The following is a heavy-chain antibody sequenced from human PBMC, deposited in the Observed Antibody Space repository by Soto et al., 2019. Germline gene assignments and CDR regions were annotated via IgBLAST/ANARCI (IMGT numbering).Heavy chain of an antibody. CDR3: ATAGTTVVTPLFQINYYYCGMDV. V-gene: IGHV1-24*01. CDR1: GYTLTELS. CDR2: FDPEEGET. J-gene: IGHJ6*02. D-gene: IGHD4-17*01. Sequence: QVQLVQSGAEVKKPGASVKVSCKVSGYTLTELSMHWVRQAPGKGLEWMGGFDPEEGETSYAQKFQGRVTMTEDTYTDAAYMERSSLRSEDTAVYYCATAGTTVVTPLFQINYYYCGMDVWGQGTTVTVSS.